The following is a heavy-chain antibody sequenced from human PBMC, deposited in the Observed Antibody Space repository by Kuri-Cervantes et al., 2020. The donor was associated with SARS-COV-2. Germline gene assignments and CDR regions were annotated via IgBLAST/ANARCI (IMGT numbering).Heavy chain of an antibody. CDR1: GGSISSSGHY. V-gene: IGHV4-39*01. Sequence: GSLRLSCSVSGGSISSSGHYWGWVRQHPGKGLEWIGSIYFSGRTYYTPSLKSRVTISVDTSKNQSSLKLTSVTATDTAVYYCGRQASDWHIDYWGQGTLVTVSS. J-gene: IGHJ4*02. CDR2: IYFSGRT. D-gene: IGHD3-9*01. CDR3: GRQASDWHIDY.